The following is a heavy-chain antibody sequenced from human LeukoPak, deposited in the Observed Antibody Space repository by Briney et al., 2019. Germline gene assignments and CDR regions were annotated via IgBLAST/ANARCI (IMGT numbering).Heavy chain of an antibody. J-gene: IGHJ2*01. CDR3: ARGIAAAERWYFDL. CDR1: GGSISTYY. CDR2: FYYSGST. D-gene: IGHD6-13*01. Sequence: ASETLSLTCTVSGGSISTYYWSWIRQPPGKGLEWIGYFYYSGSTNYNPSLKSRVTISVDTSKNQFSLKVSSVTAADTAVYYCARGIAAAERWYFDLWGRGTLVIVSS. V-gene: IGHV4-59*01.